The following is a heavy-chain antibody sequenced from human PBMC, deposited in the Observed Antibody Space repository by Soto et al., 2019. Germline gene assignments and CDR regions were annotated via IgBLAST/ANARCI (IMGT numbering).Heavy chain of an antibody. V-gene: IGHV4-34*01. CDR3: ARRGGSSSGYYYYAMDV. Sequence: SETLSLTFAVSGGSFRGFYWTWIRQSPGKGLEWLGDINHVGSTNYNPALKSRVTIPVDTSKSQFSLKLTSVTAADTAVYYCARRGGSSSGYYYYAMDVWGQGTTVTVSS. J-gene: IGHJ6*02. CDR1: GGSFRGFY. CDR2: INHVGST. D-gene: IGHD6-6*01.